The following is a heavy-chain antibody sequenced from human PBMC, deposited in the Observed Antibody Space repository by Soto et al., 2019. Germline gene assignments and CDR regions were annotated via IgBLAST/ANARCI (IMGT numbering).Heavy chain of an antibody. D-gene: IGHD5-12*01. CDR3: AKGGVDLSSFAL. Sequence: SETLSLTCSVSGGSISSPDSSWSWIRQPPGKGPEWIAFINFSGSTSYNPSIRSRVTITRDTSKTQFSLKLTSVTAEDEAGYYVAKGGVDLSSFALWG. CDR2: INFSGST. CDR1: GGSISSPDSS. V-gene: IGHV4-30-2*01. J-gene: IGHJ5*02.